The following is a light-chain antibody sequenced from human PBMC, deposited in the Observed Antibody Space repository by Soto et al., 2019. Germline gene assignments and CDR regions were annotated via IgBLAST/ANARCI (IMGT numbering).Light chain of an antibody. Sequence: QSALAQPASVSGSPGQSLTISCTATSSDVGAYDYVSWYQQHPGKAPKLMIFEVINRPSVVSDRFSGSKSGNTASLIISGLQAEDEADYYCSSYTTSSTLVFGGGTKLTVL. CDR2: EVI. CDR1: SSDVGAYDY. V-gene: IGLV2-14*01. CDR3: SSYTTSSTLV. J-gene: IGLJ2*01.